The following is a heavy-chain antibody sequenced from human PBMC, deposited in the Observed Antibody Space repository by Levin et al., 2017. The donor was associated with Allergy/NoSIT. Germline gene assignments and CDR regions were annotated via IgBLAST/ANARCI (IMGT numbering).Heavy chain of an antibody. CDR3: ARDLGPGWYDNAFEI. Sequence: GASVKVSCKASGYTFRVYGIIWVRQAPGEGLEWLGWISPNNGHTKVSHKVQGRVTMTTDASTTTAYLDIRSLTSDDTAVYYCARDLGPGWYDNAFEIWGQGTLVSSSS. CDR2: ISPNNGHT. V-gene: IGHV1-18*01. D-gene: IGHD6-19*01. CDR1: GYTFRVYG. J-gene: IGHJ3*02.